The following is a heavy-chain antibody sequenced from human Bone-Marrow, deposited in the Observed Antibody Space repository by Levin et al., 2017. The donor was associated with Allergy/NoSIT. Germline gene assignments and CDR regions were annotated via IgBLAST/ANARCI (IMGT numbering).Heavy chain of an antibody. CDR2: IWYDGGNK. CDR1: GFSAYA. CDR3: ARSKPGNDYYFYAMDV. Sequence: GGSLRLSCVASGFSAYAMHWVRQAPGKGLDWVAVIWYDGGNKYYADSVKGRFTISKDSSKNTVYLQMNSLRAEDTAVYYCARSKPGNDYYFYAMDVWGQGTTVTVSS. D-gene: IGHD1-14*01. J-gene: IGHJ6*02. V-gene: IGHV3-33*01.